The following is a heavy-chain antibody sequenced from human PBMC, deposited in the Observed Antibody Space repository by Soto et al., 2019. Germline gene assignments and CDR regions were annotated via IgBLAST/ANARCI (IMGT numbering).Heavy chain of an antibody. J-gene: IGHJ6*02. CDR2: MFYSGLT. CDR3: APLSVSLSGPYGIHV. D-gene: IGHD2-15*01. CDR1: GYSVSSSDYY. Sequence: PSETLSLTCSVSGYSVSSSDYYWAWIRQPPGKGLEWIGSMFYSGLTYYNPSLKSRVTLSVDTSKNQFSVRLNSVTAADTAVYYCAPLSVSLSGPYGIHVWGQGTTVTV. V-gene: IGHV4-39*01.